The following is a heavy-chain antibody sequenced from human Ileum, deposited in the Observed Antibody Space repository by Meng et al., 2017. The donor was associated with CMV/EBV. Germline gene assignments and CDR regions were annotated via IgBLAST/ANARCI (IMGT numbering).Heavy chain of an antibody. Sequence: GGSLRLSCAASGFTFSSNGMSWVRQAPGKGLECVSAINPNGGSTYYIDSVKGRFTISRDNSKNTLYLQMDSLRAGDTAVYYCAKTGPYYFDYWGQGTLVTVSS. CDR2: INPNGGST. J-gene: IGHJ4*02. CDR3: AKTGPYYFDY. CDR1: GFTFSSNG. V-gene: IGHV3-23*01.